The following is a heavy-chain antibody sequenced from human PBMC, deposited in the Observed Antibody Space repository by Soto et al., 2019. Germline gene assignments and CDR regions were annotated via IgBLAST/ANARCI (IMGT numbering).Heavy chain of an antibody. CDR1: GFTFSRYN. D-gene: IGHD3-22*01. V-gene: IGHV3-48*02. J-gene: IGHJ4*02. Sequence: EVQLVESGGGLVQPGGSLRLSCAASGFTFSRYNMNWVRQAPGKGLEWVSYISSSSSTIYYADSVKGRFTISRDNAKNSLYLQMNSLRDEDTAVYYCARDRYYYDSSSYDFDYWGQGTLVTVSS. CDR2: ISSSSSTI. CDR3: ARDRYYYDSSSYDFDY.